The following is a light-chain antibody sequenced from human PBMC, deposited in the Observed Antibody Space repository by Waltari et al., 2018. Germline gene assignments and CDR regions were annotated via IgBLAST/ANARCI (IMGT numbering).Light chain of an antibody. V-gene: IGKV4-1*01. CDR2: WAS. J-gene: IGKJ4*01. CDR1: QSVLSRSNNKNY. CDR3: QQYYSTPLT. Sequence: DIVMTQSPDSLAVSMGGRATIDCKSSQSVLSRSNNKNYLAWYQQKPRQPPKLLISWASTRESGVPDRFSGSGSGTDFTLTISSLQAEDVAVYYCQQYYSTPLTFGGGTKVEIK.